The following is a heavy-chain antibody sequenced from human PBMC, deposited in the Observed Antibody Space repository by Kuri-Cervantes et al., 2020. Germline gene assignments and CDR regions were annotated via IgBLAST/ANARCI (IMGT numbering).Heavy chain of an antibody. J-gene: IGHJ6*03. CDR1: GYTLTELS. V-gene: IGHV1-24*01. CDR3: ARDASSSWSIYYYYYMDV. D-gene: IGHD6-13*01. Sequence: GGSLRLSCKVSGYTLTELSMHWVRQAPGKGLEWMGGFDPEDGETIYAQKFQGRVTMTEDTSTDTAYMELRSLRSDDTAVYYCARDASSSWSIYYYYYMDVWGRGTTVTVSS. CDR2: FDPEDGET.